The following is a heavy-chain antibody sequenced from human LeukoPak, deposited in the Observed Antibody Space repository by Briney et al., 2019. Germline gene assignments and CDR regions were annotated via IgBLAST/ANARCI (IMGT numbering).Heavy chain of an antibody. J-gene: IGHJ4*02. CDR2: ISGSGGST. D-gene: IGHD2-15*01. Sequence: GGSLRLSCAASGFTFSSYAMSWVRQAPGKGLEWVSAISGSGGSTYYADSVKGRFTISRDNSKNTLYLQMNSLRADDTAVYYCAREGSEIYQYYFDYWGQGTLVTVSS. V-gene: IGHV3-23*01. CDR1: GFTFSSYA. CDR3: AREGSEIYQYYFDY.